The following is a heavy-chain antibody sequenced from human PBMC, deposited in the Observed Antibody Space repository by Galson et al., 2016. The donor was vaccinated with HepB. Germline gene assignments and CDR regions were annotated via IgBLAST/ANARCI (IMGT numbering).Heavy chain of an antibody. CDR1: AGSISSSHW. J-gene: IGHJ4*02. CDR2: IFHTGST. D-gene: IGHD1-1*01. Sequence: LTCAASAGSISSSHWWTWVRQPPGKGLEWIGEIFHTGSTNYDPFLKRRVTISADKSKNQFSLNLRSVTAADTAVYYCARSPGVQLWSEGYFENWGQGTLVTVSS. CDR3: ARSPGVQLWSEGYFEN. V-gene: IGHV4-4*02.